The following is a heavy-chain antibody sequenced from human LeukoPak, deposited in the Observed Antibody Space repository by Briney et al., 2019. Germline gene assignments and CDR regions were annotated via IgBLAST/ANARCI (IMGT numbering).Heavy chain of an antibody. CDR3: ARRRVPSENSFFDY. V-gene: IGHV4-39*01. CDR2: IYYSGST. D-gene: IGHD5-18*01. CDR1: GGSISISNYF. J-gene: IGHJ4*02. Sequence: PSETLSLTCNVSGGSISISNYFWGWLRQPPGKGLEWIGSIYYSGSTYYNPSLKSRVTISVDTSKNQFSLKLSSVTAADTAVYYCARRRVPSENSFFDYWGQGALVTVSS.